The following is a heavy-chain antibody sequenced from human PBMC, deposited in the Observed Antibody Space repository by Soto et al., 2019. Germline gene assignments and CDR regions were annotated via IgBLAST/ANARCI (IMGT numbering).Heavy chain of an antibody. CDR3: AKEPYSYGPLDYYGMDV. Sequence: PGGSLRLSCAASGFTFSSYGMHWVRQAPGKGLEWVAVISYDGSNKYYADSVKGRFTISRDNSKNTLYLQMNSLRAEDTAVYYCAKEPYSYGPLDYYGMDVWGQGTTVTVSS. CDR1: GFTFSSYG. J-gene: IGHJ6*02. V-gene: IGHV3-30*18. CDR2: ISYDGSNK. D-gene: IGHD5-18*01.